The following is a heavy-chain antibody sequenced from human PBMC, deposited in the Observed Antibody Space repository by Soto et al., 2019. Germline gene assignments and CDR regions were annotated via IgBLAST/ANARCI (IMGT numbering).Heavy chain of an antibody. Sequence: QVQLVQSGAELKKPGSSVKVSCKASGDTFSGYPINWVRQAPGEGLEWMVRIIPVFGTTNDAQRFEGRVTFPADESTNTAYMELRGLLYEDTAVYYCARDGGFGELKYWGPGTLVTVSS. J-gene: IGHJ4*01. CDR1: GDTFSGYP. CDR2: IIPVFGTT. CDR3: ARDGGFGELKY. D-gene: IGHD3-10*01. V-gene: IGHV1-69*18.